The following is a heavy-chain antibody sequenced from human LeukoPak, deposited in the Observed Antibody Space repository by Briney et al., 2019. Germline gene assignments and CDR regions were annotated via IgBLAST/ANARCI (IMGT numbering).Heavy chain of an antibody. CDR2: IYPRDGST. J-gene: IGHJ4*02. D-gene: IGHD2-21*02. V-gene: IGHV1-46*01. Sequence: ASVKVSCKASGYTFTSNYIHWVRQAPGQGLEWMGMIYPRDGSTSYAQKFQGRVTITRDTSASTAYMELSSLRSEDTAVYYCAGPTADFDYWGQGTLVTVSS. CDR1: GYTFTSNY. CDR3: AGPTADFDY.